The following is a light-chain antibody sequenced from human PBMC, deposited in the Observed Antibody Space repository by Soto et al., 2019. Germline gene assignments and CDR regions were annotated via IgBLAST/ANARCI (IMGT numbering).Light chain of an antibody. V-gene: IGLV1-44*01. CDR2: ANS. Sequence: QSVLTQPPSASGTPGQRVTISCSGGSSNVGSNSVNWYQQLPGTAPKLLIYANSHRPSGVPDRFSGSKSGTSASLAISGLQSEHEADYFCAAWDDILSGRVFGGGTKVTVL. J-gene: IGLJ3*02. CDR3: AAWDDILSGRV. CDR1: SSNVGSNS.